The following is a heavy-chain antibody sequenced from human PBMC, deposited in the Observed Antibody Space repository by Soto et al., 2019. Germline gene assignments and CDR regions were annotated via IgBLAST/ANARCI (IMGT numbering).Heavy chain of an antibody. J-gene: IGHJ4*02. CDR2: IIPIFRTT. V-gene: IGHV1-69*06. D-gene: IGHD3-10*01. Sequence: QEHLVQSGAEVKKPGSSVKVSCKASGGSFSTYSISWERQAPGQGIEWMGGIIPIFRTTNYAQKFQGRVTIAADTSESTVEMVLIRLTSQDTAVYYCARGSSEFQMRSISHFASWGQGTPISVSS. CDR3: ARGSSEFQMRSISHFAS. CDR1: GGSFSTYS.